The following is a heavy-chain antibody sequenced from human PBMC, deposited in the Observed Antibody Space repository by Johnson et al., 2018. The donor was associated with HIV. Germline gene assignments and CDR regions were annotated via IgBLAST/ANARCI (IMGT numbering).Heavy chain of an antibody. CDR1: GFTFDDYA. V-gene: IGHV3-9*01. J-gene: IGHJ3*01. CDR3: ARLRGAFDV. Sequence: EVHLVESGGGLVQPGRSLRLSCAASGFTFDDYAMHWVRQAPGKGLEWVSGIRWNSGSIGYADSVKGRFTISRDNAKNSLYLQMHSLRAEDTAVYYCARLRGAFDVWGQGTMVTVSS. CDR2: IRWNSGSI.